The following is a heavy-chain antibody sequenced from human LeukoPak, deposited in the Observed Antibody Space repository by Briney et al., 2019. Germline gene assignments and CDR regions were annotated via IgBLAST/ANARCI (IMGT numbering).Heavy chain of an antibody. CDR2: IYSGGST. Sequence: GGSLRLSCAASGFTFSSYEMNWVRQAPGKGLEWASIIYSGGSTFYADSVKGRFTISRDNSKNTLYLQMNSLRPEHTAVYNCARGGSYLSAFDIWGQGKMCTASS. J-gene: IGHJ3*02. CDR1: GFTFSSYE. D-gene: IGHD3-16*01. V-gene: IGHV3-53*01. CDR3: ARGGSYLSAFDI.